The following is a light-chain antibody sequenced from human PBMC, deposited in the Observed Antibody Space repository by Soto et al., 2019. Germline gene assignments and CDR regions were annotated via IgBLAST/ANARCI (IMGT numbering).Light chain of an antibody. V-gene: IGKV3-11*01. CDR2: DAS. CDR1: QSVDHY. J-gene: IGKJ2*01. Sequence: EIVLTQSPVTLSLSPGERATLSCRASQSVDHYLAWFQQKPGQAPRLLIYDASNRATGIPARFSGSGSGTDCTLTISSLEPEDFAVYYCQQRSNWPLYTFGQGTKLEIK. CDR3: QQRSNWPLYT.